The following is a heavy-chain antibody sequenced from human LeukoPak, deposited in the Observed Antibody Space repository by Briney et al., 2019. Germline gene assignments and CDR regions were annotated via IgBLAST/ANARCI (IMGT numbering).Heavy chain of an antibody. V-gene: IGHV4-38-2*02. D-gene: IGHD3-10*01. Sequence: PSETLSLTCTVSGYSISSTYCWGWIRQPPGKGLEWIGRVCHSGSTYYNPSLKSRVSISVDTSQNQFSLKLSSLTAADTAVYYCARRPYGSGSYYFDYWGQGTLVTVSS. CDR1: GYSISSTYC. J-gene: IGHJ4*02. CDR3: ARRPYGSGSYYFDY. CDR2: VCHSGST.